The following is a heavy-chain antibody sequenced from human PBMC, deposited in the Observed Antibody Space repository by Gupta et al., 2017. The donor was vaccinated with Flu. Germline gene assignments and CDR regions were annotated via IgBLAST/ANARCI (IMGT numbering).Heavy chain of an antibody. V-gene: IGHV1-2*02. D-gene: IGHD2-2*01. CDR3: ARPRRSRHLAFGRDV. J-gene: IGHJ6*02. Sequence: QVQLVQSGAEVKKPGASVKVSCKASGYTFTGYYMHWVRQAPGQGLEWMGWINPNSGGTNYAQKFQGRVTMTRDTSISTAYMELSRRRSDDTAVYYCARPRRSRHLAFGRDVWGQGTTVTVSS. CDR1: GYTFTGYY. CDR2: INPNSGGT.